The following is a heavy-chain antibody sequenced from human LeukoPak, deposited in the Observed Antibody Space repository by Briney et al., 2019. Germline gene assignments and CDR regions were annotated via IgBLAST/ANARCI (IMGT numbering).Heavy chain of an antibody. V-gene: IGHV3-33*01. CDR3: ARDIASRHCDY. D-gene: IGHD6-6*01. CDR1: GFTFRNHG. Sequence: PGGSLRLSCAASGFTFRNHGMHWVRQAPGKGLEWVSVIWYDGSNQYYADSVKGRFTISRDNSKNTLWLQMNSLRAEDTAVYYCARDIASRHCDYWGQGTPVTVSS. J-gene: IGHJ4*02. CDR2: IWYDGSNQ.